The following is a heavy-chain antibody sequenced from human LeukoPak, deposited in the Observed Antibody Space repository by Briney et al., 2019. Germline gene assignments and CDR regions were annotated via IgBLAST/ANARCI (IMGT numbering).Heavy chain of an antibody. V-gene: IGHV3-49*04. CDR1: GFTFGDYA. J-gene: IGHJ4*02. CDR2: IRSKAYGGTT. Sequence: GGSLRLSCTASGFTFGDYAMSWVRQAPGEGLEWVGFIRSKAYGGTTEYAAAVKARFTISRDDSKSIAYLKMNSLKTEDTAVYYCTGGPYYFDYWGQGTLVTVSS. CDR3: TGGPYYFDY. D-gene: IGHD3-16*01.